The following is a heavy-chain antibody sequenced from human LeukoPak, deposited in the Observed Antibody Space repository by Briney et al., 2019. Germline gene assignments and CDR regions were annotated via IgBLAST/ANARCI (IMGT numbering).Heavy chain of an antibody. Sequence: PSETLSLTSAGYGESFSGYYWSWIRQPPGKELKWIGEINQSGRANYNPSLKSRVTISVDTSKNQFSLKLSSVTAANTAEYYCASIAMGIAARGWFDPWGQGTLVTVSS. CDR2: INQSGRA. J-gene: IGHJ5*02. V-gene: IGHV4-34*01. D-gene: IGHD6-6*01. CDR3: ASIAMGIAARGWFDP. CDR1: GESFSGYY.